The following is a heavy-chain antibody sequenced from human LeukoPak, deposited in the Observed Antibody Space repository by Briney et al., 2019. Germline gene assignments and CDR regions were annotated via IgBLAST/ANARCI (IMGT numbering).Heavy chain of an antibody. D-gene: IGHD3-9*01. V-gene: IGHV3-73*01. CDR3: TGQTLTGYPDY. J-gene: IGHJ4*02. CDR2: IRSKANSYAT. Sequence: GGSLRLSCAASGFTFSGSAMHWVRQASGKGLEWVGRIRSKANSYATAYAASVKGRFTISRDDSKNTAYLQMNSLKTEDTAVYYCTGQTLTGYPDYWGQGTLVTVSS. CDR1: GFTFSGSA.